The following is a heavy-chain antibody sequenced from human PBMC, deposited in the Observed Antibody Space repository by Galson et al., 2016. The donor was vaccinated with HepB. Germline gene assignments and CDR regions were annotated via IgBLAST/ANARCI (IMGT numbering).Heavy chain of an antibody. CDR3: ATPAAVAGDLDS. J-gene: IGHJ4*02. V-gene: IGHV1-18*04. Sequence: SVKVSCKASGYTLNSSGFNWVRQAPGQGLEWMGWISAYNGKTYYAQKIQGRVTMTTDTETTTAYMELRSLRSDDTAVYYCATPAAVAGDLDSWGQGTLVTVSS. D-gene: IGHD6-19*01. CDR1: GYTLNSSG. CDR2: ISAYNGKT.